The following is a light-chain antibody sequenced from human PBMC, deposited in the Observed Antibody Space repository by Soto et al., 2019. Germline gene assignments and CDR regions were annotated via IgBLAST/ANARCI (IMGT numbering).Light chain of an antibody. CDR3: GTWDDSLYAWV. V-gene: IGLV1-51*01. J-gene: IGLJ3*02. CDR1: SSNIENRQNH. CDR2: DNN. Sequence: QSVLTQPPSVSAAPGQTVTISCSGSSSNIENRQNHVSWYQQLPGTAPKLLIYDNNRRPSGIPDRFSGSESGTSATLGITGLQTGDEANYYCGTWDDSLYAWVFGGGTKVTVL.